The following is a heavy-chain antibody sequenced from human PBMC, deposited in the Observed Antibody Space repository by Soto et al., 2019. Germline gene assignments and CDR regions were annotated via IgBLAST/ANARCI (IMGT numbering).Heavy chain of an antibody. CDR2: ISAYNGNT. V-gene: IGHV1-18*01. CDR3: ARDLFVPAAMYDYYYYYLDV. J-gene: IGHJ6*03. CDR1: GYTFTSYG. D-gene: IGHD2-2*01. Sequence: VASVKVSCKASGYTFTSYGISWVRQAPGQGLEWMGWISAYNGNTNYAQKLQGRVTMTTDTSTSTAYMELRSLRSDDTAVYYCARDLFVPAAMYDYYYYYLDVWGKGTTVTVSS.